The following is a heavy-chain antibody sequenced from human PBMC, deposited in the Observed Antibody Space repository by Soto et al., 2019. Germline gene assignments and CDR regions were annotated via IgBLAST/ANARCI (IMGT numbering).Heavy chain of an antibody. D-gene: IGHD2-21*02. Sequence: QLHLQESGTGLVQLSETVALTCTVSGGSITNRDTYCGWIRQPPGKVLEWIGTVYHSGRSYYNPSLKSRVTMSVDTSKNEFSVILNSVAAADTAVYYCARLIPYCGGDCYTVGAFDIWGQGTMVTVSS. J-gene: IGHJ3*02. CDR2: VYHSGRS. CDR3: ARLIPYCGGDCYTVGAFDI. V-gene: IGHV4-39*01. CDR1: GGSITNRDTY.